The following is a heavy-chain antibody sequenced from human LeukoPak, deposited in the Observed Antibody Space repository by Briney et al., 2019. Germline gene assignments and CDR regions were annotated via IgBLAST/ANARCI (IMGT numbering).Heavy chain of an antibody. D-gene: IGHD3-16*01. CDR2: IYYSGST. Sequence: SETLSLTCTVSGASFSSHYRSWIRQPPGKGLEWSGNIYYSGSTNYSPSLKSRVTISVDTSKNQFSLKLNSVTAADTAVYYCARFRSDYDSNPSYYYYGLDVWGQGTTVAVSS. CDR1: GASFSSHY. J-gene: IGHJ6*02. CDR3: ARFRSDYDSNPSYYYYGLDV. V-gene: IGHV4-59*11.